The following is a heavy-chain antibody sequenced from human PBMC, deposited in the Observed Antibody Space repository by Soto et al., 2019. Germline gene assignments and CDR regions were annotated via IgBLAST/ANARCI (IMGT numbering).Heavy chain of an antibody. CDR2: INPNTSAT. Sequence: ASVKVSCKASGYIFTGYFIQWLRQAPGQGLEWMGWINPNTSATNYAQKFQGRVTMTRXTXXGXXXMXLTXLRXDDTALYYCARIEWGRDHYCGMDVWGQGTTVTAS. D-gene: IGHD1-26*01. CDR3: ARIEWGRDHYCGMDV. J-gene: IGHJ6*02. V-gene: IGHV1-2*02. CDR1: GYIFTGYF.